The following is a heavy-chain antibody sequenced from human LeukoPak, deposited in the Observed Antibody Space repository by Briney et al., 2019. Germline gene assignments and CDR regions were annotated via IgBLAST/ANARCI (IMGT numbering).Heavy chain of an antibody. J-gene: IGHJ4*02. CDR3: ARDRQLLWAYYFDY. CDR2: ISSSGSTM. D-gene: IGHD2-2*01. V-gene: IGHV3-48*03. CDR1: GFTFSSYE. Sequence: PGGSLRLSCAASGFTFSSYEMNWVRQAPGKGLEWVSYISSSGSTMYYADSVKGRFTISRDNAKNSLYLQMNSLRAEDTAVYYCARDRQLLWAYYFDYWGQGTLVTVSS.